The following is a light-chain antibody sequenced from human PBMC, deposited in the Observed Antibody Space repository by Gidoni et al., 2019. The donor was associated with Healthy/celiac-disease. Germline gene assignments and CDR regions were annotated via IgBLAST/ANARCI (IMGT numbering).Light chain of an antibody. V-gene: IGKV3-11*01. J-gene: IGKJ4*01. CDR3: QQRSNWPLT. CDR2: DAS. Sequence: EIVLTKSPATLSLSPGERATLSYRASQSVSSYLAWYQQKPGQAPRLLIYDASNRATGIPARFSGSGSGTDFTLTISSLEPEDFAVYYCQQRSNWPLTFGGGTKVEIK. CDR1: QSVSSY.